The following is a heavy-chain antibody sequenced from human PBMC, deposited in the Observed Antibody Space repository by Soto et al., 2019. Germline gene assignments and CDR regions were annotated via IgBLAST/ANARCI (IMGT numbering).Heavy chain of an antibody. CDR3: ARGRGYYYGSGIHHHYGYYYGMDV. J-gene: IGHJ6*02. V-gene: IGHV4-34*01. CDR1: GGSFSGYY. Sequence: SETLSLTCAVYGGSFSGYYWSWIRQPPGKGLEWIGEINHSGSTNYNPSLKSRVTISVDTSKNQFSLKLSSVTAADTAVYYCARGRGYYYGSGIHHHYGYYYGMDVCGQGTTVTVSS. D-gene: IGHD3-10*01. CDR2: INHSGST.